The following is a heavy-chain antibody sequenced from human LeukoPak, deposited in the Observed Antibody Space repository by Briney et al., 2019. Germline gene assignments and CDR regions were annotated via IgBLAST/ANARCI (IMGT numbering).Heavy chain of an antibody. D-gene: IGHD1-26*01. J-gene: IGHJ4*02. Sequence: SETLSLTCTVSGGSVNSGSYYWNWIRQPPGTGLEWIGYIYYSGSTNYSPSLKSRVTISVDTSKNQFSLKLSSVTAADTAVYYCARAAYSGSYHSDYWGQGTLVTVSS. CDR2: IYYSGST. CDR1: GGSVNSGSYY. CDR3: ARAAYSGSYHSDY. V-gene: IGHV4-61*01.